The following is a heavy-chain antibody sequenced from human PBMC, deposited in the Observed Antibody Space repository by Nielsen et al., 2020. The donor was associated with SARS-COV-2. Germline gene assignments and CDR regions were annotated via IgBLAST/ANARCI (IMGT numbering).Heavy chain of an antibody. D-gene: IGHD3-22*01. CDR2: IYYSGST. CDR1: GSAISPGVFS. J-gene: IGHJ4*02. Sequence: TLSLTCAVYGSAISPGVFSCGWCGKHPGKGLEWIGYIYYSGSTYYNPSLKSRVTISVDTSKNQFSLKLSSVTAADTAVYYCARPRLNYYDSSGYYDYWGQGTLVTVSS. V-gene: IGHV4-31*11. CDR3: ARPRLNYYDSSGYYDY.